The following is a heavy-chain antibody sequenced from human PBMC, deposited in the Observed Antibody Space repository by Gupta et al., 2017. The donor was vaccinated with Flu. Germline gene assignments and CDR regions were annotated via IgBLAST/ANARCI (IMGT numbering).Heavy chain of an antibody. CDR2: IRQDGNEK. V-gene: IGHV3-7*04. CDR1: GFTFSTSW. D-gene: IGHD4-4*01. CDR3: ARARYNNYYFHS. Sequence: EVQLVESGGGLVQPGGSLRLSCVASGFTFSTSWMTWVRQAPGKGLEWVANIRQDGNEKYYLESVKGRFTISRDNAQNSLYLQMNSLRAEDTAVYFWARARYNNYYFHSWGQGTLVTASS. J-gene: IGHJ4*02.